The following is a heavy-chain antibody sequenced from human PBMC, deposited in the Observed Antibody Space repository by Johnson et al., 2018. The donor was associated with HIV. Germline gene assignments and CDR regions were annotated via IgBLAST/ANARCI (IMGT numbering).Heavy chain of an antibody. V-gene: IGHV3-30*04. CDR3: ARGTRERWLFDSWVSHSGSMRDAFDI. D-gene: IGHD2-15*01. CDR2: ISYDGSNK. Sequence: QVQLVESGGGVVQPGRSLRLSCAASGFTFSSYAMHWVRQAPGTGLEWVAVISYDGSNKYYADSVKGRFTISRHTSKNTLSLQMNSLSAEDTAVYYCARGTRERWLFDSWVSHSGSMRDAFDIWGQGTMVTVSS. CDR1: GFTFSSYA. J-gene: IGHJ3*02.